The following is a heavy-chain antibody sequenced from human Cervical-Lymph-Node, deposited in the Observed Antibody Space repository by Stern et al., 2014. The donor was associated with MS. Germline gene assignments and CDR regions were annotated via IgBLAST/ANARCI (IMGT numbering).Heavy chain of an antibody. J-gene: IGHJ5*02. CDR1: GGSFSGYY. CDR2: INHSGNT. CDR3: ARYTVRDWFDP. D-gene: IGHD4-17*01. V-gene: IGHV4-34*01. Sequence: QVQLQQCGAGLLKPSETLSLTCAVYGGSFSGYYWSWIRQSPGKGLEWIGEINHSGNTNYNPSLKSRVTISADTSRSQFSLKLGSVTAADTAVYYCARYTVRDWFDPWGQGTLGIVS.